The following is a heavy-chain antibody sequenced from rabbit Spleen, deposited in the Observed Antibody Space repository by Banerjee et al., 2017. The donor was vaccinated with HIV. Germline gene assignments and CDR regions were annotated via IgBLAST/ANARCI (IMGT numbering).Heavy chain of an antibody. CDR3: ARDSGSSFSSYGMDL. Sequence: QSLEESGGDLVKPGASLTLTCTASGFDFSSYYWICWVRQAPGKGLEWIGCIGAGGGSIAFASWAQGRFTISKTSSTTVTLQMTSLTAADTATYFCARDSGSSFSSYGMDLWGQGTLVTVS. D-gene: IGHD8-1*01. V-gene: IGHV1S40*01. CDR2: IGAGGGSI. J-gene: IGHJ6*01. CDR1: GFDFSSYYW.